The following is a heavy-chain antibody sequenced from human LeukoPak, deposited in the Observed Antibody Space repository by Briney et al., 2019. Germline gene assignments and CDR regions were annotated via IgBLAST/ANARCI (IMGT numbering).Heavy chain of an antibody. V-gene: IGHV1-69*13. J-gene: IGHJ5*02. CDR2: IIPIFGTA. CDR1: GCTFSSYA. CDR3: ARAQTNWFDP. Sequence: GASVKVSCKDSGCTFSSYAISWVRQAPGQGLEWMGGIIPIFGTANYAQKFQGRVTITADESTSTAYMELSSLRSEDTAVYYCARAQTNWFDPWGQGTLVTVSS.